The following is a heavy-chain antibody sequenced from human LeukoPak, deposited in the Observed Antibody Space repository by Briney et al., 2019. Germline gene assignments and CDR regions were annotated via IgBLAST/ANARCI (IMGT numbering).Heavy chain of an antibody. Sequence: SETLSLTCTVSGGSISSYYWSWIRQPPGKGLEWIGYIYYSGSTNYNPSLKSRVTISVDTSKNQFSLKLSSVTAADTAVYYCARRGTIAAPYLLYYFDYWGQGTLVTVSS. D-gene: IGHD6-13*01. V-gene: IGHV4-59*12. CDR2: IYYSGST. CDR1: GGSISSYY. CDR3: ARRGTIAAPYLLYYFDY. J-gene: IGHJ4*02.